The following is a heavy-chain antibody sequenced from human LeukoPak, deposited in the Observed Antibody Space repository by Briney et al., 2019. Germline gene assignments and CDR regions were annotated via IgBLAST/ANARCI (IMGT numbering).Heavy chain of an antibody. D-gene: IGHD3-9*01. CDR2: ISSNGGST. Sequence: GGSLRLSCAASGFTFSSYAMHWVRQAPGKGLEYVSAISSNGGSTYYANSVKGRFTISRDNSKNTLYLQMGSLRAEDVAVYYCARDNYDILTGYYDYWGQGTLVTVSS. V-gene: IGHV3-64*01. CDR1: GFTFSSYA. J-gene: IGHJ4*02. CDR3: ARDNYDILTGYYDY.